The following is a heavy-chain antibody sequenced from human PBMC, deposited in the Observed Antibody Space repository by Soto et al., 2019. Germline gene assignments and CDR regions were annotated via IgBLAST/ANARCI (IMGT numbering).Heavy chain of an antibody. CDR3: ASEPYYYGMDV. CDR2: IIPILGIA. Sequence: QVQLVQSGAEVKKPGSSVKVSCKASGGTFSSYTISWVRQAPGQGLEWMGRIIPILGIANYAQKFQGRVTITADKSTSTAYMALRSLRSEDTAVYYCASEPYYYGMDVWGQGTTVTVSS. CDR1: GGTFSSYT. V-gene: IGHV1-69*02. J-gene: IGHJ6*02.